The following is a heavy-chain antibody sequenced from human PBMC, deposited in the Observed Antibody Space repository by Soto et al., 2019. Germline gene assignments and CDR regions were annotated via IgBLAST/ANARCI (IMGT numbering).Heavy chain of an antibody. J-gene: IGHJ4*01. CDR2: INHSGST. Sequence: SETLSLTCAVYGGSFSGYYWSWIRQPPGKGLEWIGEINHSGSTNYNPSLKSRVTISVDTSKNQFSLKLSSVTAADTAVYYCARGRGYSYAGSSLPYWGQEPWSPSPQ. V-gene: IGHV4-34*01. CDR1: GGSFSGYY. D-gene: IGHD5-18*01. CDR3: ARGRGYSYAGSSLPY.